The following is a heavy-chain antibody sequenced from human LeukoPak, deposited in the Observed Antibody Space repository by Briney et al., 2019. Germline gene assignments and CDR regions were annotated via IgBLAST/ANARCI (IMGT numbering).Heavy chain of an antibody. V-gene: IGHV4-39*01. CDR3: SKSSSAWSSIDY. J-gene: IGHJ4*02. Sequence: SETLSLTCTVSGGSISSSSYYWGWIRQPPGKGLEWIGSMSYSGTTYYNPSLRSRVTISVDTSKNQFSLHLSSVTAADTAVYSCSKSSSAWSSIDYWGQGTLVTVSS. D-gene: IGHD6-19*01. CDR2: MSYSGTT. CDR1: GGSISSSSYY.